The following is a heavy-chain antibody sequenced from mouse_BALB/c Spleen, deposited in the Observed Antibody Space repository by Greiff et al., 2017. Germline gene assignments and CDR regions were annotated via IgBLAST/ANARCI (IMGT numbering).Heavy chain of an antibody. V-gene: IGHV5-9-1*01. D-gene: IGHD1-1*02. J-gene: IGHJ2*01. CDR3: ARPKGLGYGLDY. CDR2: ISSGGCYT. Sequence: EVMLVESGGGLVKPGGSLKLSCAASGFTFSSYAMSWVRQTPEKRLEWVATISSGGCYTYYPDSVKGRFTISRDNAKNTLYLQMSSLRSEDTAMYYCARPKGLGYGLDYWGQGTTVTVSA. CDR1: GFTFSSYA.